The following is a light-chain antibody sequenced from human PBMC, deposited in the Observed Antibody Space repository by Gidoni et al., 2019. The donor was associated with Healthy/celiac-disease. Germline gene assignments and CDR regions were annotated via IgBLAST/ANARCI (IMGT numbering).Light chain of an antibody. V-gene: IGKV3-11*01. CDR3: QQRSYWLT. J-gene: IGKJ4*01. CDR1: QSVSSY. CDR2: AAS. Sequence: EIVLTQSPATLSLSPGERATLSCRARQSVSSYLAWYQQKPGQAPRLLIYAASNRAPGIPATFSGSGSGTDFTLTISSLAPEDFAVYYCQQRSYWLTFGGGTKVEIK.